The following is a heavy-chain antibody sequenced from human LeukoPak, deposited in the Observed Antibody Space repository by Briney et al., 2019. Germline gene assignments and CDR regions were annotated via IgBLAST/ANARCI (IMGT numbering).Heavy chain of an antibody. Sequence: GGSLRLSCAASGFTFSSYAMSWVRQAPGKGLEWVSGISGSGDNIYYADSVKGRFTISRDNSKNTLYVQVNSLGTEDTAAYYCAKGSYYDSSGSFYFDYWGQGTLVTVSS. CDR2: ISGSGDNI. J-gene: IGHJ4*02. CDR3: AKGSYYDSSGSFYFDY. V-gene: IGHV3-23*01. CDR1: GFTFSSYA. D-gene: IGHD3-22*01.